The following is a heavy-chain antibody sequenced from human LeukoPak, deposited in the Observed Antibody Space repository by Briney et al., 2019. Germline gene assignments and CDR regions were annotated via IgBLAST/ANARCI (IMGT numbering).Heavy chain of an antibody. Sequence: GDSLKISCKGSGYSFRTYWIGWVRQMPGKGLEWMGILYPGDSDTRYSPSFQGQVTISADKSISTAYLKWSSLKASDTAMYYCARGYGDIVGTTTPFDYWGQGTLVTVSS. V-gene: IGHV5-51*01. D-gene: IGHD1-26*01. CDR1: GYSFRTYW. J-gene: IGHJ4*02. CDR2: LYPGDSDT. CDR3: ARGYGDIVGTTTPFDY.